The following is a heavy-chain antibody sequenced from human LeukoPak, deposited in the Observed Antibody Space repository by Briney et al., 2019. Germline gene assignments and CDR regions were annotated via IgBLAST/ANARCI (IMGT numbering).Heavy chain of an antibody. J-gene: IGHJ6*02. Sequence: GRSLRLSCAASGFTFSSYGMHWVRQAPGKGLEWVAVISYDGSNKYYADSVKGRFTISRDNSKNTLYPQMNSLRAEDTAVYYCAKGEMDVWGQGTTVTVSS. CDR2: ISYDGSNK. CDR1: GFTFSSYG. CDR3: AKGEMDV. V-gene: IGHV3-30*18.